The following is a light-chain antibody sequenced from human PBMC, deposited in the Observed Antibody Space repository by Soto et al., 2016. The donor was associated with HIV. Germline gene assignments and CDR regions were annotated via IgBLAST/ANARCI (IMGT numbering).Light chain of an antibody. CDR3: QQTNSFPFT. CDR2: TAS. J-gene: IGKJ4*01. CDR1: QDITSY. V-gene: IGKV1-9*01. Sequence: DIQLTQSPSFLSASVGGRVTITCRASQDITSYLTWYQQKPGKAPKLLIHTASALQSGVPSRFSGSGSGTEFTLTISSLQPEDFATYYCQQTNSFPFTFGGMTKVEIK.